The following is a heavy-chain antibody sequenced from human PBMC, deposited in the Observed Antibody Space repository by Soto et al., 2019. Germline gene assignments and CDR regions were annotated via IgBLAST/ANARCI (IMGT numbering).Heavy chain of an antibody. J-gene: IGHJ4*02. Sequence: EVQLVESGGGLIQPGGSLRLSCAASGFTVSSNYMSWVRQAPGKGLEWVSVIYSGGSTYYADSVKGRFTISRDNSKNTLYLQMNSLRAEDTAVYYCASEKYYYDSSGYTFDYWGQGTLVTVSS. CDR3: ASEKYYYDSSGYTFDY. V-gene: IGHV3-53*01. CDR1: GFTVSSNY. D-gene: IGHD3-22*01. CDR2: IYSGGST.